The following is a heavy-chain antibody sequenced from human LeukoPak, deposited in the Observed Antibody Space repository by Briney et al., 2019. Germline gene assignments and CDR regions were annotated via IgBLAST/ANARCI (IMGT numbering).Heavy chain of an antibody. CDR3: TRDTGTTGEVKFDP. V-gene: IGHV4-4*07. CDR1: GGSFSGYY. D-gene: IGHD4-17*01. J-gene: IGHJ5*02. Sequence: SETLSLTCGVSGGSFSGYYWTWIRQPAGKGLEWIGRIYTSGSTTYNPSPKSRVTMSVDTSKSQFSLNLMSVTAADTAVYYCTRDTGTTGEVKFDPWGQGTLVTVSS. CDR2: IYTSGST.